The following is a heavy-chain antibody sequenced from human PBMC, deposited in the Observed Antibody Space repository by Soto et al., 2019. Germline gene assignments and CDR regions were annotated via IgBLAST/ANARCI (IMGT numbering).Heavy chain of an antibody. Sequence: EVQLLESGGGLAQPGGSLRLSCAASGFTFSSYAMTWVRQAPGKGLEWVSTFSGSGGGTYYTDSVKGRFTISRDNSKNTLYLQMNSLRAEDTAVYYCAKGREGGYSYGYHFDCWGQGTLVTVSS. CDR2: FSGSGGGT. D-gene: IGHD5-18*01. J-gene: IGHJ4*02. CDR3: AKGREGGYSYGYHFDC. V-gene: IGHV3-23*01. CDR1: GFTFSSYA.